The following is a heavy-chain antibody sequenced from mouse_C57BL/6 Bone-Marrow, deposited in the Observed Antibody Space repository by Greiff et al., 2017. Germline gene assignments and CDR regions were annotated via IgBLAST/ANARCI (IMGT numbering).Heavy chain of an antibody. CDR3: ARARPYYFDY. Sequence: DVMLVESGGGLVQPGGSLKLSCAASGFTFSDYGMAWVRQAPRKGPEWVAFISNLAYSIYYADTVTGRFTISRENAKNTLYLEMSSLRSEDTAMYYCARARPYYFDYWGQGTTLTVSS. CDR2: ISNLAYSI. J-gene: IGHJ2*01. CDR1: GFTFSDYG. V-gene: IGHV5-15*01.